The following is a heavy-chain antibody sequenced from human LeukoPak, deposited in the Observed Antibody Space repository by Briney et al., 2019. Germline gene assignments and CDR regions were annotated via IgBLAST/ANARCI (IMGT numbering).Heavy chain of an antibody. Sequence: SETLSLTCTVSGGSISSGSYYWSWIRQPAGKGLEWIGRIYTSGSTNYNPSLKSRVTISVDTSKNQFSLKLSSVTAADTAVYYCARDGGATGYYYYYMDVWGKGTTVTVSS. V-gene: IGHV4-61*02. CDR3: ARDGGATGYYYYYMDV. CDR2: IYTSGST. D-gene: IGHD5-12*01. CDR1: GGSISSGSYY. J-gene: IGHJ6*03.